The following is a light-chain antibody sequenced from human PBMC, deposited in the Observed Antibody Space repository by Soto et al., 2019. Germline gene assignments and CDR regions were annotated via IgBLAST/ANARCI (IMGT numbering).Light chain of an antibody. Sequence: DIQMTQSPSTLSESVGDTVTITCRASQRMSGWLAWHQQKPGKAPKLLIYDVSALNRGVPPRFSGSGSGTEFTLTISSLQTDDFATYYCQQYDSFSVTFGQGTKVEIK. V-gene: IGKV1-5*01. J-gene: IGKJ1*01. CDR1: QRMSGW. CDR2: DVS. CDR3: QQYDSFSVT.